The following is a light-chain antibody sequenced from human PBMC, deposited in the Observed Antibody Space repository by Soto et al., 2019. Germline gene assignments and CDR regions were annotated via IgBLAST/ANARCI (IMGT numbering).Light chain of an antibody. V-gene: IGKV1-5*03. CDR2: KVS. J-gene: IGKJ1*01. CDR3: QHYKFFPWT. CDR1: QSIDTW. Sequence: IQMTQSPSTLSASVGDRVTITCRASQSIDTWLAWYQQKPGEVPKVLIYKVSNLQRGVPSRFSGSGSGTEFTLTISGLQPDDFATYYCQHYKFFPWTFGQGTRVEIK.